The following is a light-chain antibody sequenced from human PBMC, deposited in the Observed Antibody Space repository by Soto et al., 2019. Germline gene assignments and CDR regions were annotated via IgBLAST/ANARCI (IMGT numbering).Light chain of an antibody. Sequence: QSVLTQPASVSGXPXXXXTXSCTXTSXXVGGYNYVSWYQQHPGKAPKLMIYDVTNRPSGVSNRFSGSKSGNTASLTISGRQAEDEADYYCSSYTSSSTPLVFGGGTKLTVL. V-gene: IGLV2-14*01. CDR2: DVT. J-gene: IGLJ3*02. CDR1: SXXVGGYNY. CDR3: SSYTSSSTPLV.